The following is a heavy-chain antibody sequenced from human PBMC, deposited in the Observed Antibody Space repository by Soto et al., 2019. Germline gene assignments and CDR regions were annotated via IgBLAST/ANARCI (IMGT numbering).Heavy chain of an antibody. CDR1: GFTFSSYA. V-gene: IGHV3-30-3*01. J-gene: IGHJ3*02. CDR3: ARERYYDSAFEI. D-gene: IGHD3-22*01. Sequence: QVQLVESGGGVVQPGRSLRLSCAASGFTFSSYAMHWVRQAPGKGLEWVAVISYDGSNKYYADSVKGRFTISRDNSKNTLYLQMNSLRAEDTAVYYCARERYYDSAFEIWGQGTMVTVSS. CDR2: ISYDGSNK.